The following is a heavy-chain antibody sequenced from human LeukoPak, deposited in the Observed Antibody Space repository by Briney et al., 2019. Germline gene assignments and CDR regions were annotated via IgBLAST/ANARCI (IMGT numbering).Heavy chain of an antibody. J-gene: IGHJ6*03. CDR1: GFTFSSYS. D-gene: IGHD3-10*01. V-gene: IGHV3-21*01. CDR2: ISSSSSYI. Sequence: GGSLRLSCEASGFTFSSYSMNWVRQAPGKGLEWVSSISSSSSYIYYADSVKGRFTISRDNAKNSLYLQMNSLRAEDTAVYYCARSGVRGVINNYYYYMDVWGKGTTVTVSS. CDR3: ARSGVRGVINNYYYYMDV.